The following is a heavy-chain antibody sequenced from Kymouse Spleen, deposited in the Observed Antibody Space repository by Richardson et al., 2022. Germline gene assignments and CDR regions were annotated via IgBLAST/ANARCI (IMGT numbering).Heavy chain of an antibody. J-gene: IGHJ4*02. CDR2: IWYDGSNK. D-gene: IGHD6-19*01. Sequence: QVQLVESGGGVVQPGRSLRLSCAASGFTFSSYGMHWVRQAPGKGLEWVAVIWYDGSNKYYADSVKGRFTISRDNSKNTLYLQMNSLRAEDTAVYYCARDFQSIAVAGDYWGQGTLVTVSS. V-gene: IGHV3-33*01. CDR3: ARDFQSIAVAGDY. CDR1: GFTFSSYG.